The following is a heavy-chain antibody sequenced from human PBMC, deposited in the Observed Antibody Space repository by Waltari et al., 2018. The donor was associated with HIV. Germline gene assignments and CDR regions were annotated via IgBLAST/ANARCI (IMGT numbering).Heavy chain of an antibody. CDR2: IYYSGRK. J-gene: IGHJ4*02. V-gene: IGHV4-31*03. CDR3: ARVARGDYSDYQVVSDY. D-gene: IGHD4-17*01. CDR1: GGSLSSGGYY. Sequence: QVQLQESGPGLVKPSQTLSLTCTVSGGSLSSGGYYWSWIRPHPGKGLEWIGYIYYSGRKYYNPTLKSRVTISVDTSKNQFSLKLGSVTAADTAVYYCARVARGDYSDYQVVSDYWGQGTLVTVSS.